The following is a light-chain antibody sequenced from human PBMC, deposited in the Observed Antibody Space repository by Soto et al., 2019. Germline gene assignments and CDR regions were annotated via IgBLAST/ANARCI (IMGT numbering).Light chain of an antibody. Sequence: QSVLTQPPSVSGAPGQTITISCTGSSSNIGGGYDVHWYQQLPGTAPKLLIYSNSQRPSGVPDRFSGSKSGTSASLAISGLQSEDEADYYCAAWDDSLNGPWVFGGGTKLTVL. V-gene: IGLV1-44*01. CDR2: SNS. CDR3: AAWDDSLNGPWV. J-gene: IGLJ3*02. CDR1: SSNIGGGYD.